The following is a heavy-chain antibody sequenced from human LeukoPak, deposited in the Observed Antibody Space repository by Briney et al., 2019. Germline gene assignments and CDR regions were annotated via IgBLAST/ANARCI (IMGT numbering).Heavy chain of an antibody. V-gene: IGHV3-21*04. Sequence: GGSLRLSCAASGFTFSTYSMNWVRQAPGKGLEWVSSISSSSSYKYYADPVKGRFTISRDNAKNSLYLQMNSLRAEDTAVYYCAKGPPRRVISSPYYFDYWGQGTLVTVSS. J-gene: IGHJ4*02. CDR1: GFTFSTYS. CDR3: AKGPPRRVISSPYYFDY. CDR2: ISSSSSYK. D-gene: IGHD3-16*02.